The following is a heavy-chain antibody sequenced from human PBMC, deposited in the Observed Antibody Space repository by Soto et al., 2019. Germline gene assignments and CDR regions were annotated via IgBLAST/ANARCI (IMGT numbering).Heavy chain of an antibody. CDR1: GYSFTDYH. CDR2: INPESGGT. V-gene: IGHV1-2*04. CDR3: ARGDSTDCSNGVCFFFYNHDMDV. Sequence: QVQLVQSGAEVKKPGASVKVSCKASGYSFTDYHIHWVRQAPGQGLEWLGRINPESGGTSTAQKFQGWRYTTTDTPTRTASMELTRLTSDDTAIYYCARGDSTDCSNGVCFFFYNHDMDVWGQGTTVTVSS. J-gene: IGHJ6*02. D-gene: IGHD2-8*01.